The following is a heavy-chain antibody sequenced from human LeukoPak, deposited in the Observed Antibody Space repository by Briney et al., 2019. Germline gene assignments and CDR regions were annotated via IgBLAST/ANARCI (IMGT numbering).Heavy chain of an antibody. CDR1: GYTFTSYD. CDR3: ARWAMGIAELDY. D-gene: IGHD6-13*01. J-gene: IGHJ4*02. CDR2: MNPNSGNT. V-gene: IGHV1-8*01. Sequence: ASVKVSCKASGYTFTSYDINWVRQATGQGLEWMGWMNPNSGNTGYAQKFQGRVTMTRNTSISTVYMELSSLRSEDTAVYYCARWAMGIAELDYWGQGTLVTVSS.